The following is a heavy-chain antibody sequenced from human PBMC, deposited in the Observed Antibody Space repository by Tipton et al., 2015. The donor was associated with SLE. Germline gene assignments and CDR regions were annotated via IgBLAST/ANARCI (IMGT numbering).Heavy chain of an antibody. CDR3: ASSKRGWPFDY. CDR2: ISWNSGSI. Sequence: SLRLSCAASGFTFDDYAMHWVRQAPGKGLEWVPGISWNSGSIGYADSVKGRFTISRDNAKNSLYLQMNSLRAEDTALYYCASSKRGWPFDYWGQGTLVTVSS. J-gene: IGHJ4*02. V-gene: IGHV3-9*01. D-gene: IGHD6-19*01. CDR1: GFTFDDYA.